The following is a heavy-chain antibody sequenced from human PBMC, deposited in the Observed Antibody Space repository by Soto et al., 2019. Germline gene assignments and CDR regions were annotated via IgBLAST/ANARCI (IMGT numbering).Heavy chain of an antibody. D-gene: IGHD4-17*01. CDR3: ARDNYGDLDY. V-gene: IGHV4-34*01. CDR1: GGSFRGSY. CDR2: INHSGST. Sequence: PSETLSLTCAAYGGSFRGSYWSWIRQPPGKGLEWIGEINHSGSTNYNPSLKSRVTISVDTSKNQFSLKLSSVTAADTAVYYCARDNYGDLDYWGQGTLVTVSS. J-gene: IGHJ4*02.